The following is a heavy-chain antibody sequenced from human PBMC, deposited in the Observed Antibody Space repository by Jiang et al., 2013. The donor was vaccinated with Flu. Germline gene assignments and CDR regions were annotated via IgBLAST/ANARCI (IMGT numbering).Heavy chain of an antibody. V-gene: IGHV6-1*01. CDR3: ARGGASWPHYGLDV. CDR1: GDSVSSNSAT. D-gene: IGHD2-2*01. J-gene: IGHJ6*02. CDR2: TYYRSRWYN. Sequence: QTLSLTCAISGDSVSSNSATWNWIRQSPSRGLEWLGRTYYRSRWYNDYAVSVKSRITINPDTSKNQFSLQLNSVTPEDTAVYFCARGGASWPHYGLDVWGQGPRSPSP.